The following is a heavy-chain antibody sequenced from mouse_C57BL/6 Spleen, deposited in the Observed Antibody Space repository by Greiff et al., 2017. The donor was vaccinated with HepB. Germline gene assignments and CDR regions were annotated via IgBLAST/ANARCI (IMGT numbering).Heavy chain of an antibody. CDR1: GFSLTSYG. Sequence: VKLMESGPGLVAPSQSLSITCTVSGFSLTSYGVHWVRQPPGKGLEWLVVIWSDGSTTYNSALKSRLSISKDNSKSQVFLKMNSLQTDDTAMYYCATSYDGYPYWYFDVWGTGTTVTVSS. CDR2: IWSDGST. J-gene: IGHJ1*03. V-gene: IGHV2-6*03. D-gene: IGHD2-3*01. CDR3: ATSYDGYPYWYFDV.